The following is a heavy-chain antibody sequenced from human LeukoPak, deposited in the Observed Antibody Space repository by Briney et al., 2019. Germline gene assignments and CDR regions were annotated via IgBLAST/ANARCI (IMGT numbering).Heavy chain of an antibody. CDR3: ARDERLLSFLK. V-gene: IGHV3-23*01. CDR1: GFTFSNYG. Sequence: GGSLRLSCVASGFTFSNYGMSWVRQAPGKGLEWVSGITGSGRSTYYADSVKGRFTISRDNSKNTLYLQMNSLRAEDTAIYYCARDERLLSFLKWGQGTLVTVSS. J-gene: IGHJ4*02. D-gene: IGHD3-3*01. CDR2: ITGSGRST.